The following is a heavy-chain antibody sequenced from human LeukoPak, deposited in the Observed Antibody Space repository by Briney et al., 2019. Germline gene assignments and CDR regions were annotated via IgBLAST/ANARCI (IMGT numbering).Heavy chain of an antibody. CDR1: GGTFSSYA. J-gene: IGHJ3*02. V-gene: IGHV1-69*05. D-gene: IGHD2-21*02. Sequence: SVKVSCKASGGTFSSYAISWVRQAPGQGLEWMGRIIPIFGTANYAQKFQGRVTITTDESTSTAYMELSSLRSEDAAVYYCAREGVVVTAQIEAFDIWGQGTMVTVSS. CDR2: IIPIFGTA. CDR3: AREGVVVTAQIEAFDI.